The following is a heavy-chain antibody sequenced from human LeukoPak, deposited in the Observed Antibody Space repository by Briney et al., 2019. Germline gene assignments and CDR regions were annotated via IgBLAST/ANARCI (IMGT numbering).Heavy chain of an antibody. V-gene: IGHV3-30-3*01. D-gene: IGHD3-10*01. CDR1: RFTFSNYA. J-gene: IGHJ4*02. CDR3: ASAYYYGSGSYLDY. CDR2: ISYDGSNK. Sequence: GGSLRLSCAASRFTFSNYAMHWVRQAPGKGLEWVAAISYDGSNKYYADSVKGRFTISRDNSKNTLYLQMNSLRAEDTAVYYCASAYYYGSGSYLDYWGQGTLVTVSS.